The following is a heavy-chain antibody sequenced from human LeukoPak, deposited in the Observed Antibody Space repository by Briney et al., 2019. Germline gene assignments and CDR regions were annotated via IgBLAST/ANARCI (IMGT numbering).Heavy chain of an antibody. CDR2: ISSRGGTT. D-gene: IGHD2-21*01. V-gene: IGHV3-23*01. Sequence: PGGSLRLSCAASGFTFSRFAMSWVRQAPGKGLQWVSAISSRGGTTYYADSVKGRFTISRDNSKNTLYLQMNSLRAEDTAVYYCAREGAIPLDGFDIWGQGTMVTVSS. CDR1: GFTFSRFA. CDR3: AREGAIPLDGFDI. J-gene: IGHJ3*02.